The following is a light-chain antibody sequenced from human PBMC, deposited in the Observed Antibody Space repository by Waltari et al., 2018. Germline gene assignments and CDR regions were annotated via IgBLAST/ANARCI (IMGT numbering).Light chain of an antibody. CDR2: AAS. J-gene: IGKJ2*01. Sequence: QMTQSPSSLSASVGDRVTITCRASQSISSYLNWYQQKPGKAPKLLIYAASSLQSGVPSRFSGSGSGTDFTLTISSLQPEDFATYYCQQSYSTLYTFGQGTKLEIK. V-gene: IGKV1-39*01. CDR3: QQSYSTLYT. CDR1: QSISSY.